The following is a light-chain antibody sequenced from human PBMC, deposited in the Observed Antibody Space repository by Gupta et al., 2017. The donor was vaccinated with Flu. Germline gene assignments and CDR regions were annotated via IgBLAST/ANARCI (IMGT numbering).Light chain of an antibody. Sequence: QSVLTQPPSASGTPGQRVTISCSGSSSNIGTNTVNWYRHLPGTAPQLLIYNSYQRPSGVPDRISGSKSGTSASLAISGLQVEDEADYYCATWDDSLNGVVFGGGTELTVL. V-gene: IGLV1-44*01. J-gene: IGLJ2*01. CDR1: SSNIGTNT. CDR3: ATWDDSLNGVV. CDR2: NSY.